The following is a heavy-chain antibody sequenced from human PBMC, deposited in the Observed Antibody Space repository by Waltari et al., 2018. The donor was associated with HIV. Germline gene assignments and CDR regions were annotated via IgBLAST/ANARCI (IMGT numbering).Heavy chain of an antibody. CDR3: ARALTNFGGF. D-gene: IGHD4-17*01. CDR1: GFTFSSFS. CDR2: ISSGRSFI. V-gene: IGHV3-21*01. Sequence: EVQLVESGGGLVKHGGSLRRACAGSGFTFSSFSMNWVRQAPGKGLEWVASISSGRSFIDYADSVKGRFTISRDNAKNSLYLQMKSLRVEDTALYYCARALTNFGGFWGQGTLVTVSS. J-gene: IGHJ4*02.